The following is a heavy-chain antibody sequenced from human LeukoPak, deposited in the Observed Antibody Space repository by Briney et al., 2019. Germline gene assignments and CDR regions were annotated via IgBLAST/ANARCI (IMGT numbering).Heavy chain of an antibody. CDR2: IYYSGST. J-gene: IGHJ4*02. D-gene: IGHD6-19*01. Sequence: SETLSLTCTVSGGSVSSGSYYWSWIRQPPGKGLEWIGYIYYSGSTNYNPSLKGRVTISVDTSKNQFSLKLSSVTAADTAVYYCARAIQRSGWSYYFDYWGQGTLVTVSS. CDR3: ARAIQRSGWSYYFDY. CDR1: GGSVSSGSYY. V-gene: IGHV4-61*01.